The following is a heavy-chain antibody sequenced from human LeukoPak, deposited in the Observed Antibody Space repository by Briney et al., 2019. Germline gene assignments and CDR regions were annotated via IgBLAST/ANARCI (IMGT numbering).Heavy chain of an antibody. CDR1: GFTFSSYS. Sequence: GGSLRLSCAASGFTFSSYSMNWVRQAPGRGLEWVSSISSSSSYIYYADSVKGRFTISRDNAKNSLYLQKNSLRAEDTAVYYCARMGAAGTDYRGQGTLVTVSS. CDR3: ARMGAAGTDY. CDR2: ISSSSSYI. V-gene: IGHV3-21*01. J-gene: IGHJ4*02. D-gene: IGHD6-13*01.